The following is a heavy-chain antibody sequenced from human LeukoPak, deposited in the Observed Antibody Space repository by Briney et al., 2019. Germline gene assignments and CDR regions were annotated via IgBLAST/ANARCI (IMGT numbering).Heavy chain of an antibody. CDR3: ARVSSSWKTADRAFDI. V-gene: IGHV1-8*01. Sequence: GASVKVSCKASGYTFTSYDINWVRQATGQGLEWMGWMNPNSGNTGYAQKFQGRVTMTRNTSISTAYMELSSLRSEDTAVYYCARVSSSWKTADRAFDIWGQGTMVTVSS. CDR2: MNPNSGNT. J-gene: IGHJ3*02. D-gene: IGHD6-13*01. CDR1: GYTFTSYD.